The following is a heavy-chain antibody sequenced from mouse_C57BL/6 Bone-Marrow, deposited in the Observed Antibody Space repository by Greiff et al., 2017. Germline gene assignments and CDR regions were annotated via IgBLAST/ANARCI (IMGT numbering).Heavy chain of an antibody. D-gene: IGHD2-2*01. CDR1: GFSLTSYA. Sequence: VQGVESGPGLVAPSQSLSITCTVSGFSLTSYAISWVRQPPGTGLEWLGVIWTGGGTNYNSAPKSRLSISKDNSKRQVFLKMNSLQTEDTARDYCAREGEEMVIAWFAYWGQGTLVTVSA. CDR2: IWTGGGT. V-gene: IGHV2-9-1*01. J-gene: IGHJ3*01. CDR3: AREGEEMVIAWFAY.